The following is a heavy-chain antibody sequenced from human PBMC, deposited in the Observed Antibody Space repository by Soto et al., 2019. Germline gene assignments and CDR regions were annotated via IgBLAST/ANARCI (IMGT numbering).Heavy chain of an antibody. J-gene: IGHJ4*02. CDR1: GGSISSYY. Sequence: PSETLSLTCTVSGGSISSYYWSWIRQPPGKGLEWIGYIYYSGSTNYNPSLKSRVTISVDTSKNQFSLKLSSVTAADTAVYYCARDSHRLDYWGQGTLVTVS. CDR2: IYYSGST. V-gene: IGHV4-59*01. CDR3: ARDSHRLDY.